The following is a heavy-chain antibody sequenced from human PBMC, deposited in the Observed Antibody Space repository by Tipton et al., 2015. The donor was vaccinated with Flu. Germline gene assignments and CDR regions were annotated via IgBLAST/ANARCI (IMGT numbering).Heavy chain of an antibody. CDR2: IHHRGTT. V-gene: IGHV4-38-2*01. CDR3: ARHGEGNFDY. D-gene: IGHD3-10*01. Sequence: TLSLTCAVYGYSISSGYFWGWIRQPPGKGLEWIGTIHHRGTTYYNPSLKSRVTMLLDTSKNQFSLRLTSVTAADTAVYYCARHGEGNFDYWGQGTLVPVSS. CDR1: GYSISSGYF. J-gene: IGHJ4*02.